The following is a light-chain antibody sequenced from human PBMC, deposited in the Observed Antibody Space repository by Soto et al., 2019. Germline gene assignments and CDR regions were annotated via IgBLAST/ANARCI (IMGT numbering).Light chain of an antibody. V-gene: IGLV2-11*01. Sequence: QSVLTQPRSVSGSPGQSVTISCTATGSDVGDSSHVSWYQLHPGTAPNLMIYEVNNRPAGVPDRFSGSKSGSTASLTISGLQAEDEAEYYCCLSPGSLTWLFGGGTKLTVL. CDR2: EVN. J-gene: IGLJ3*02. CDR1: GSDVGDSSH. CDR3: CLSPGSLTWL.